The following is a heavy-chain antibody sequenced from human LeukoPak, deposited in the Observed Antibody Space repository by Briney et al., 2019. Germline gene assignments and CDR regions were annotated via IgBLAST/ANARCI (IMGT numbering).Heavy chain of an antibody. CDR1: GFTFSSYS. J-gene: IGHJ4*02. CDR3: ARVRVGAYDFEY. Sequence: EPGGSLRLSCAASGFTFSSYSMDWVRQAPGRGLEWASYISGSSSTIYYADSVKGRFTISRDNAKNSLYLQMNSLRAEDTAVYYCARVRVGAYDFEYWGQGTLVTVSS. CDR2: ISGSSSTI. D-gene: IGHD3-10*01. V-gene: IGHV3-48*04.